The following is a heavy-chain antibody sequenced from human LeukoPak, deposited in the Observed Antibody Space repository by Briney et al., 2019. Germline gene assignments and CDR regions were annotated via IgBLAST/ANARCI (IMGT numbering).Heavy chain of an antibody. J-gene: IGHJ4*02. CDR1: GYSMNSGYD. CDR2: VYRSGSA. Sequence: SETLSLTCTVSGYSMNSGYDWGWIRQPPGKGPEWIGTVYRSGSAYHNPSLKSRLTISIDTSKNQFSLKLTSVTAADTALYFCARAPHTSPTDYYFDFWGPGTLVTVSS. V-gene: IGHV4-38-2*02. CDR3: ARAPHTSPTDYYFDF. D-gene: IGHD1-14*01.